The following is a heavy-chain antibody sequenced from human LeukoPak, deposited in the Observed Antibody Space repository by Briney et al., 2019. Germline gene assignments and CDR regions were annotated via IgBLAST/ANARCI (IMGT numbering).Heavy chain of an antibody. J-gene: IGHJ4*02. CDR1: GYTFTGYF. V-gene: IGHV1-46*01. D-gene: IGHD3-3*01. CDR2: IHPTGDYT. Sequence: ASVKVSCKASGYTFTGYFMHWVRQAPGHRLEWMGLIHPTGDYTTYAQDLQGRVTMTRDPSTSTVYMELSSLNSADTAVYYCVGADDQDFDYWGQGTPVTVSS. CDR3: VGADDQDFDY.